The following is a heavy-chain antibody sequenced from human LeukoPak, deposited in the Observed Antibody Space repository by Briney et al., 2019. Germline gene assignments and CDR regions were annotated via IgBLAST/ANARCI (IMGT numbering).Heavy chain of an antibody. D-gene: IGHD3-10*01. CDR2: ISGSGGST. J-gene: IGHJ6*02. V-gene: IGHV3-23*01. CDR1: GFTFSTYA. Sequence: GGSLRLSCAASGFTFSTYAMSWVRLAPGKGLEWVSDISGSGGSTYYAESVKGRFTSSRDNSNNTLYVQMNSLRVEDTAVYYCAKSGGLSGSGRLAMDVWGQGTTVTVSS. CDR3: AKSGGLSGSGRLAMDV.